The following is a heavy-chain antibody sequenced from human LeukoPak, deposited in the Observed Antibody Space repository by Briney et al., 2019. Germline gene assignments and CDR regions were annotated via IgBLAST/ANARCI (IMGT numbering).Heavy chain of an antibody. D-gene: IGHD3-9*01. CDR1: GGSISSSSYY. CDR2: IYYGGST. Sequence: SETLSLTCTVSGGSISSSSYYWGWIRQPPGKGLDWIGSIYYGGSTYYNPSLRSRVTMSLDTSKNQFSLKLYSVTAADTAVYYCARGGSTLHSAGGHDIEFYYYYYMDVWGKGTTVTISS. J-gene: IGHJ6*03. V-gene: IGHV4-39*07. CDR3: ARGGSTLHSAGGHDIEFYYYYYMDV.